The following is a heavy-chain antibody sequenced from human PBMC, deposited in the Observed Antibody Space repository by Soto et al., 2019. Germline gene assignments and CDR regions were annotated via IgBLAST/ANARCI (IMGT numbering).Heavy chain of an antibody. Sequence: PGESLKISCKGSGYSFTSYWIGWVRQMPGKGLEWMGIIYPGDSDTRYSPSFQGQVTISADKSISTAYLQWSSLKASDTAMYYCARHSSGLGYYDSSGYYYWNAFDIWGQGTMVT. CDR2: IYPGDSDT. V-gene: IGHV5-51*01. CDR3: ARHSSGLGYYDSSGYYYWNAFDI. D-gene: IGHD3-22*01. CDR1: GYSFTSYW. J-gene: IGHJ3*02.